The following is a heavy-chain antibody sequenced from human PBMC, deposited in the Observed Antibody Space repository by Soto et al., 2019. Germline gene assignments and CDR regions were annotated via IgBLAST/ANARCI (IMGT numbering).Heavy chain of an antibody. V-gene: IGHV4-61*01. CDR1: GGSISSGCYY. D-gene: IGHD2-2*01. J-gene: IGHJ4*02. CDR2: IYSSGST. CDR3: ARVGYCSSTPCWPIGYFEY. Sequence: SETLSLTCTVSGGSISSGCYYWSWIRQHPGKGLEWIGYIYSSGSTNYNPSLKSRVTISVDTSENQFSLKLTSVTAADTAVYYCARVGYCSSTPCWPIGYFEYWGQGTLVTVSS.